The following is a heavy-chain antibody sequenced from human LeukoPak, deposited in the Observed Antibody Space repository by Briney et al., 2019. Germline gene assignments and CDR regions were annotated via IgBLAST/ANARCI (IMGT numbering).Heavy chain of an antibody. D-gene: IGHD2-2*03. CDR1: GDSISSSTYY. CDR3: ARDGSGFDV. Sequence: SETLSLTCTVSGDSISSSTYYWGWIRQPPGKGLEWIGEIHPSGSTRYNPSLKSRLSISIDKSNDQISLKLSSVTAADTAVYYCARDGSGFDVWGQGTKVTVSS. J-gene: IGHJ3*01. CDR2: IHPSGST. V-gene: IGHV4-39*07.